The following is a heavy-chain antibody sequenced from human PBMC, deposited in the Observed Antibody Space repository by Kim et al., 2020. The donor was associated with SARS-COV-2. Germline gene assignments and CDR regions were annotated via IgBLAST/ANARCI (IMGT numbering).Heavy chain of an antibody. Sequence: GGSLRLSCAASGFTFSSYAMHWVRQAPGKGLEWVAVISYDGSNKYYADSVKGRFTISRDNSKNTLYLQMKSLRAEDTAVYYCARASSGSYYNWFDPWGQGTLVTVSS. CDR2: ISYDGSNK. D-gene: IGHD3-10*01. J-gene: IGHJ5*02. V-gene: IGHV3-30*04. CDR3: ARASSGSYYNWFDP. CDR1: GFTFSSYA.